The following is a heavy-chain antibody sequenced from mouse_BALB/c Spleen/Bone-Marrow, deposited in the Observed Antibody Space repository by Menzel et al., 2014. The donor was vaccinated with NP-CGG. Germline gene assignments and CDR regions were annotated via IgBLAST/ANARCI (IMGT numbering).Heavy chain of an antibody. CDR3: ARYYYGCSLFDF. Sequence: EVKLEESGAELVKPGASVKLSCTASGFNIKDTYMHWVKQRPEQGLEWIGRIDPANGNTKYDPKFQGKATITADTSSNTAYLQLSSLTSEDSAVYYCARYYYGCSLFDFWSQATTIKVSS. CDR1: GFNIKDTY. J-gene: IGHJ2*01. D-gene: IGHD1-1*01. CDR2: IDPANGNT. V-gene: IGHV14-3*02.